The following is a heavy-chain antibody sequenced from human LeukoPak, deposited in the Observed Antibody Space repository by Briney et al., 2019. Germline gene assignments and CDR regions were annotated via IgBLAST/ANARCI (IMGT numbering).Heavy chain of an antibody. D-gene: IGHD2-2*01. J-gene: IGHJ6*02. CDR2: ISSSSSYI. V-gene: IGHV3-21*04. CDR3: ARAGGERTIVVVPAAVSFYGMDV. CDR1: GFTFSSYS. Sequence: GGSLRLSCAASGFTFSSYSMNWVRQAPGKGLEWVSSISSSSSYIYYADSVKGRFTISRDNAKNSLYLQMNSLRAEDTAVYYCARAGGERTIVVVPAAVSFYGMDVWGQGTTVTVSS.